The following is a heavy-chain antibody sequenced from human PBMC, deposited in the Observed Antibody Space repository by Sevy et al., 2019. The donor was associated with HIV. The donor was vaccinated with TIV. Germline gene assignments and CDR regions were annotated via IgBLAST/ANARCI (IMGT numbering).Heavy chain of an antibody. J-gene: IGHJ6*02. CDR1: GKTLNELS. D-gene: IGHD2-15*01. CDR2: FDPEYGER. Sequence: ASVKVSCKVSGKTLNELSINWVRQAPGKGLEWMGSFDPEYGERIYAQKFQGRLTMTEDTSTDTAHMELSSLTSEDTAMYFCSTQFVPDEDYSLNYRYGLHVWGQGIAVTVSS. V-gene: IGHV1-24*01. CDR3: STQFVPDEDYSLNYRYGLHV.